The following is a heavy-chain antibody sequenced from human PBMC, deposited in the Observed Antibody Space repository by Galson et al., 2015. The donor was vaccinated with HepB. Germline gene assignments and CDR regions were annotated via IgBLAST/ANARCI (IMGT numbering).Heavy chain of an antibody. Sequence: TFTSSAVQWVRQARGQRLEWIGWIVVGSGNTNYAQKFQERVTFTRDMSTSTAYMELSSLRSEDTAVYYCAARSREWELLRPDYWGQGTLVTVSS. J-gene: IGHJ4*02. CDR1: TFTSSA. D-gene: IGHD1-26*01. CDR3: AARSREWELLRPDY. CDR2: IVVGSGNT. V-gene: IGHV1-58*01.